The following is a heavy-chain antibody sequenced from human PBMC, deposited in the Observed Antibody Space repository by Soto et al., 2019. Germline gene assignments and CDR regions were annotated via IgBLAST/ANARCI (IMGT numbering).Heavy chain of an antibody. Sequence: ASVKVSCKASGYTFTSYYMHWVRQAPGQGLEWMGIINPSDGSTSYAQKFQGRVTMTRDTSTSTVYMELSSLRSEDTAVYYCARDSFFVVVVVAATPIRDYYYGMDVWGQGTTVTVS. D-gene: IGHD2-15*01. CDR1: GYTFTSYY. V-gene: IGHV1-46*01. CDR2: INPSDGST. J-gene: IGHJ6*02. CDR3: ARDSFFVVVVVAATPIRDYYYGMDV.